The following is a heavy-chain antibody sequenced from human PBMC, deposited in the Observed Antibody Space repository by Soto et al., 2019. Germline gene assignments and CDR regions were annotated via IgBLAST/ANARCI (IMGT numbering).Heavy chain of an antibody. CDR1: GFMFNTYE. J-gene: IGHJ2*01. D-gene: IGHD6-13*01. Sequence: PGGSLRLSCTASGFMFNTYEMNWVRQAPGKGLEWVSYIAASDETIFYADSVKSRFTISRDNAKNSVFLQMNSLRADDLAVYYCARGVGRSWLFWYFDPWGRGTRVTVS. CDR3: ARGVGRSWLFWYFDP. V-gene: IGHV3-48*03. CDR2: IAASDETI.